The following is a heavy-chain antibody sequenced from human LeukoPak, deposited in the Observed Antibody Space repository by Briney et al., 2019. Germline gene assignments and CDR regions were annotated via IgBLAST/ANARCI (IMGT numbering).Heavy chain of an antibody. J-gene: IGHJ4*02. CDR3: ARHSSTAMITSYFDY. CDR1: GGSISSYY. Sequence: PSETLSLTCTVSGGSISSYYWSWIRQPPGKGLEWIGYIYYSGSTNYNPSLKSRVTISVDTSKNQFSLKLSSETAADTAVYYCARHSSTAMITSYFDYWGQGTLVTVSS. CDR2: IYYSGST. D-gene: IGHD5-18*01. V-gene: IGHV4-59*08.